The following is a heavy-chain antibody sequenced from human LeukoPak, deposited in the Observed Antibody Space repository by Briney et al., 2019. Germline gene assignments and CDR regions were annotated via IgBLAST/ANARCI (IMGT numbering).Heavy chain of an antibody. Sequence: PSETLSLTCAVYGGSFSGYYWSWIRQPPVKGLEWIGEINHSGSTNYNPSLKSRVTISVDTSKNQFSLKVSSVTAADTAVYYCAREKVGLRRGYYFDYWGQGTLVTVSS. J-gene: IGHJ4*02. V-gene: IGHV4-34*01. CDR1: GGSFSGYY. D-gene: IGHD1-26*01. CDR3: AREKVGLRRGYYFDY. CDR2: INHSGST.